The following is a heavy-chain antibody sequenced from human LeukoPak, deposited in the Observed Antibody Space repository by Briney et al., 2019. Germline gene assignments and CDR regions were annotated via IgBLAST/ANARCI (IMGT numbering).Heavy chain of an antibody. J-gene: IGHJ6*03. CDR1: GFTLSIYW. CDR2: IKQDGSES. CDR3: ARENGGSYFYMDV. V-gene: IGHV3-7*01. D-gene: IGHD1-1*01. Sequence: PGGSLRLSCAASGFTLSIYWMSWVRQAPGKGLEWVANIKQDGSESHYVDSVKGRFTISRDNAKNTLYLQMNSLRAEDTAVYYCARENGGSYFYMDVWGKGTTVTVSS.